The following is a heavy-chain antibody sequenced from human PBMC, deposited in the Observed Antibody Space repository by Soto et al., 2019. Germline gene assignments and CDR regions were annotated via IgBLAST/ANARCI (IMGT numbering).Heavy chain of an antibody. V-gene: IGHV4-34*01. J-gene: IGHJ4*02. Sequence: VQLPQWGAGLLKPSETLSLTCAVYGGSFSGYYWSWIRQPPGKVLVWIGEINHSGSTNYNPFLTRRVTISLDTSKNEFSLQLCSVAAVDTAVYYCARALRYSYGHLPIDYWRQGTLVSVSS. CDR3: ARALRYSYGHLPIDY. D-gene: IGHD5-18*01. CDR2: INHSGST. CDR1: GGSFSGYY.